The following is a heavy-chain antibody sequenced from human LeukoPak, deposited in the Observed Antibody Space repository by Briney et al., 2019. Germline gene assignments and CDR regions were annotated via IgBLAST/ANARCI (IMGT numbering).Heavy chain of an antibody. J-gene: IGHJ6*03. Sequence: SETLSLTCAVYGGSFSGYYWSWIRQPPGKGLEWIGYIYYSGSTYYNPSLKSRVTISVDTSNNQFSLKLSSVTAADTAVYYCARDSSGSYVRNYYYMDVWGKGTTVTVSS. CDR2: IYYSGST. D-gene: IGHD1-26*01. CDR3: ARDSSGSYVRNYYYMDV. CDR1: GGSFSGYY. V-gene: IGHV4-30-4*08.